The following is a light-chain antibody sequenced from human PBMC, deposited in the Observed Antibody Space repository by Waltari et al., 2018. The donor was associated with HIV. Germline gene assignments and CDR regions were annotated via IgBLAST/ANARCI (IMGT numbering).Light chain of an antibody. CDR3: SSYTSSSTLEV. J-gene: IGLJ2*01. CDR2: EVD. Sequence: QSALTQPASVSGSPGQSITIPCSGTIRDVGGYNYVSWYQHHPGKAPKLIIYEVDNRPSGVSYRFSGSKSGNTASLTIAGLLPEDEADYYCSSYTSSSTLEVFGGGTKLTVL. V-gene: IGLV2-14*01. CDR1: IRDVGGYNY.